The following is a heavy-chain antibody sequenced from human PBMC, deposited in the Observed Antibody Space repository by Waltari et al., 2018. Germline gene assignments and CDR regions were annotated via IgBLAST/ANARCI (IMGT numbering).Heavy chain of an antibody. J-gene: IGHJ3*02. CDR3: ATSIAAAGTKAFDI. D-gene: IGHD6-13*01. CDR2: FDPEDGET. Sequence: QVQLVQSGAEVKKPGASGKVSCKVSGYTLTELCMHWLRQAPGKGLEWMGGFDPEDGETIYAQKFQGRVTMTEDTSTDTAYMELSSLRSEDTVVYYCATSIAAAGTKAFDIWGQGTMVTVSS. V-gene: IGHV1-24*01. CDR1: GYTLTELC.